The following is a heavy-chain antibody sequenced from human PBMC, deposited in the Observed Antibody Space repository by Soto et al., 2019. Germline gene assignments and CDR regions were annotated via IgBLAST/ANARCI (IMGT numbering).Heavy chain of an antibody. V-gene: IGHV1-69*13. CDR2: IIPIFGTA. Sequence: GASVKVSCKASGGTFSSYAISWVRQAPGQGLEWMGGIIPIFGTANYAQKFQGRVTITADESTSTAYMELSSLRSEDTAVYYCARVRKQQWLRYNYYYYYGMDVWGQGTTVTVSS. D-gene: IGHD6-19*01. J-gene: IGHJ6*02. CDR3: ARVRKQQWLRYNYYYYYGMDV. CDR1: GGTFSSYA.